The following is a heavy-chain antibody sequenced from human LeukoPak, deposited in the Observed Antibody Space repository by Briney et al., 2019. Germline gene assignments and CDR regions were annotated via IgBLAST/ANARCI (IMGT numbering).Heavy chain of an antibody. CDR1: GFTVSSNY. J-gene: IGHJ2*01. CDR2: IYSGGST. Sequence: GGSLRLSCAASGFTVSSNYMTWVRQAPGRGLEWVSVIYSGGSTYYADSVKGRFTISRDNSKNTLYLQMNSLRAEDTAVYYCARRYSSGWYFDLWGRGTLVTVSS. D-gene: IGHD6-19*01. CDR3: ARRYSSGWYFDL. V-gene: IGHV3-66*01.